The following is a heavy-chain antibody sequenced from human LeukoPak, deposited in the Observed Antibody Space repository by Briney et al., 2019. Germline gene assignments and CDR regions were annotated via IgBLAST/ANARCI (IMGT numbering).Heavy chain of an antibody. D-gene: IGHD4-17*01. CDR3: ARGGGKATVTTNYFDY. J-gene: IGHJ4*02. CDR1: GDSVSSNSAA. Sequence: SGPGLVKPSQTLSLTCAISGDSVSSNSAAWNWIRQSPSRGLEWLGRTYYRSKWYNDYAVSVKSRITINPDTSKNQFSLQLNSVTPEDTAVYYCARGGGKATVTTNYFDYWGQGTLVTVSS. CDR2: TYYRSKWYN. V-gene: IGHV6-1*01.